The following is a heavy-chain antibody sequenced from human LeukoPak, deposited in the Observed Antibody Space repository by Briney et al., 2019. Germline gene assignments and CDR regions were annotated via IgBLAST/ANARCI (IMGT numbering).Heavy chain of an antibody. CDR1: GYTLTELS. CDR2: FDPEDGET. D-gene: IGHD3-22*01. CDR3: AKGDYYDSSGYYYGVHAFDT. V-gene: IGHV1-24*01. Sequence: ASVKVSCKVSGYTLTELSMHWVRQAPGKGLEWMGGFDPEDGETIYAQKFQGRVTMTEDTSTDTAYMELSSLRSEDTAVYYCAKGDYYDSSGYYYGVHAFDTWGQGTMVTVSS. J-gene: IGHJ3*02.